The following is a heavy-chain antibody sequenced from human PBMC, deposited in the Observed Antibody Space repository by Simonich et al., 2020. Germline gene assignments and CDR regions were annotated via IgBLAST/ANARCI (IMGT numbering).Heavy chain of an antibody. CDR1: GYTFTGYY. CDR3: ARDPVVPAAIRNAFDI. D-gene: IGHD2-2*01. V-gene: IGHV1-2*02. Sequence: QVQLVQSGAEVKKPGASVKLSCKASGYTFTGYYMHWVGQAPGQGLEWMGWINPNSGGTNYAQKFQGMVTMTRDTSISTAYMELSRLRSDDTAVYYCARDPVVPAAIRNAFDIWGQGTMVTVSS. CDR2: INPNSGGT. J-gene: IGHJ3*02.